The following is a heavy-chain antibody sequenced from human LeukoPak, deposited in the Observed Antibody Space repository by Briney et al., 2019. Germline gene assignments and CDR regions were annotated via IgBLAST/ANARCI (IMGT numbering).Heavy chain of an antibody. CDR1: GYTFTGYY. CDR2: INPNSGGT. J-gene: IGHJ6*04. D-gene: IGHD3-3*01. CDR3: ASGGVTIFGVVPPADV. V-gene: IGHV1-2*02. Sequence: ASVKVSCKASGYTFTGYYMHWVRQAPGQGLEWMGWINPNSGGTNYAQKFQGGVTMTRDTSISTAYMELSRLRSDDTAVYYCASGGVTIFGVVPPADVWGKGTTVTVSS.